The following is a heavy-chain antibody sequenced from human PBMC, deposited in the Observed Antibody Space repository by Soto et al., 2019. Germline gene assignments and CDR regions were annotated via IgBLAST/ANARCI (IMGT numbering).Heavy chain of an antibody. CDR2: INAGNGNT. V-gene: IGHV1-3*01. Sequence: QVPLVQSGAEVKKPGASVKVSCKASGYTFTSYAMHWVRKAPGQRLEWMGWINAGNGNTKYSQKFQGRVTITRDTAASTAYMELSSLRSEDTAVYYCAGQGGGVWYYFDYGGQGTLVTVSS. CDR1: GYTFTSYA. J-gene: IGHJ4*02. D-gene: IGHD2-21*01. CDR3: AGQGGGVWYYFDY.